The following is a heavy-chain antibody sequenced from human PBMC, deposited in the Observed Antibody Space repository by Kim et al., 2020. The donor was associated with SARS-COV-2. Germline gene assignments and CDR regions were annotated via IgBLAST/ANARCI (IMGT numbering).Heavy chain of an antibody. CDR3: ARHSEQYFDF. Sequence: EAYYVDSVKGRFTFSIDNAKTSLYLQMNSLRIEDAAVYYCARHSEQYFDFWGQGTLVTVAS. D-gene: IGHD2-21*01. J-gene: IGHJ4*02. CDR2: EA. V-gene: IGHV3-7*03.